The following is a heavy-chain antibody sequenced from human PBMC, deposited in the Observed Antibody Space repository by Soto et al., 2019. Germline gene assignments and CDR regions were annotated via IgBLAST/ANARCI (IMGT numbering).Heavy chain of an antibody. V-gene: IGHV4-34*01. Sequence: SETLSLTCAVYGGSFSGYYWSWIRQPPGKGLEWIGEINHSGSTNYNPSLKSRVTISVDTSKNQFSLKLSSVTAADTAVYYCARGGRHDIVVVPAAPLDVWGQGTTVTVSS. D-gene: IGHD2-2*01. CDR2: INHSGST. CDR3: ARGGRHDIVVVPAAPLDV. J-gene: IGHJ6*02. CDR1: GGSFSGYY.